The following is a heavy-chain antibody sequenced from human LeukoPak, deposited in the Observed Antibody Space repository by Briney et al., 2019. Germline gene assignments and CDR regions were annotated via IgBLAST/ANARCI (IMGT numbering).Heavy chain of an antibody. CDR3: ARDPDPLDY. CDR1: GGSFSGYY. CDR2: INHSGST. Sequence: SETLSLTCAVYGGSFSGYYWSWIRQPPGKGLEWIGEINHSGSTNYNPSLKSRVTMSVDTSNNQFSLKLSSVTAADTAVYYCARDPDPLDYWGQGTLVTVSS. J-gene: IGHJ4*02. V-gene: IGHV4-34*01.